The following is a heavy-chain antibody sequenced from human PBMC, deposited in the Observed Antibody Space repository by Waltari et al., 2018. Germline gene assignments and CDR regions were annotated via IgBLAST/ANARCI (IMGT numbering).Heavy chain of an antibody. J-gene: IGHJ3*01. V-gene: IGHV4-39*01. D-gene: IGHD5-12*01. CDR1: GVSITSNRHY. CDR3: ATYIGASVGTAAFDV. Sequence: QLQLQESGPRLVRPSETLSLICRVSGVSITSNRHYWAWIRQSPGQGLEWIGTVSYSGTTYISPSPKSRVSVSRDTSKNQVSLILGSVTAADMAVYYCATYIGASVGTAAFDVWGQSTMVTVSS. CDR2: VSYSGTT.